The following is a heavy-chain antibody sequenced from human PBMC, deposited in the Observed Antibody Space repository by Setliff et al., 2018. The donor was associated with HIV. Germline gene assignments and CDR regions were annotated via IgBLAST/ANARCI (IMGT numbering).Heavy chain of an antibody. D-gene: IGHD3-22*01. J-gene: IGHJ4*02. CDR2: VYYSGST. CDR1: GDSITGSDSC. Sequence: SETLSLTCTVSGDSITGSDSCWGWIRQPPGKGLEWIGSVYYSGSTYYNPSLKSRVIISLDTSKKQVSLKVTSVTAADTALYYCARNLDTSANYFTPFFDYWGQATLVTVSS. V-gene: IGHV4-39*07. CDR3: ARNLDTSANYFTPFFDY.